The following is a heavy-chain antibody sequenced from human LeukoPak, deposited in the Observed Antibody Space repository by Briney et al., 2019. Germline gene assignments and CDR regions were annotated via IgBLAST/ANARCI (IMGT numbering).Heavy chain of an antibody. CDR2: IYYSGST. V-gene: IGHV4-59*01. Sequence: SETLSLTCTVSGGSISSYYWSRIRQPPGKGLEWIGYIYYSGSTNYNPSLKSRVTISVDTSKNQFSLKLSSVTAADTAVYYCARVLAVAGNYYYYYMDVWGKGTTVTVSS. CDR3: ARVLAVAGNYYYYYMDV. D-gene: IGHD6-19*01. CDR1: GGSISSYY. J-gene: IGHJ6*03.